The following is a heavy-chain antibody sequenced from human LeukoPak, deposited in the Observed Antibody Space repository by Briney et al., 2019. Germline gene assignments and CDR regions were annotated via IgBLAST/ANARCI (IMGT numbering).Heavy chain of an antibody. CDR3: AREGYGDYDYFDY. Sequence: SETLSLTCTVSGGSISSYYWLWIRQSAGKGLEGLGRIYTSGSTNYNPSLKSRVTMSVDTSKNQFSLKLSSVTAADTAVYYCAREGYGDYDYFDYWGQGTLVTVSS. J-gene: IGHJ4*02. D-gene: IGHD4-17*01. CDR1: GGSISSYY. V-gene: IGHV4-4*07. CDR2: IYTSGST.